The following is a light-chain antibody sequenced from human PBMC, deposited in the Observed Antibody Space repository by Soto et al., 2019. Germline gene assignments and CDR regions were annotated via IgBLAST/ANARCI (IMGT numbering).Light chain of an antibody. CDR1: EYVDIY. CDR2: RAS. Sequence: ETVLTQSPDTLSLSPGETATLSCRASEYVDIYLAWYQQKPGQAPRLLIYRASNRATGIPARFSGSGSGTDFTLTISSLEPEDSAVYYCQQRRNWPPLTFGGGNRVEIK. CDR3: QQRRNWPPLT. V-gene: IGKV3-11*01. J-gene: IGKJ4*01.